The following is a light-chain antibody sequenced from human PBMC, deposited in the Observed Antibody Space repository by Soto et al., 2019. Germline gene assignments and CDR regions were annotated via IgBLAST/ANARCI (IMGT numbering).Light chain of an antibody. CDR3: SSYTSSSPVV. CDR1: SSDIGGYNY. Sequence: QSVLTQPASVSGSPGQSITISCTGTSSDIGGYNYVSWYQQHPGKAPKLMIYEVSNRPSGVSNRFSGSKSGNTASLTIPGLQAEDEADYYCSSYTSSSPVVFGGGTKLTVL. V-gene: IGLV2-14*01. J-gene: IGLJ2*01. CDR2: EVS.